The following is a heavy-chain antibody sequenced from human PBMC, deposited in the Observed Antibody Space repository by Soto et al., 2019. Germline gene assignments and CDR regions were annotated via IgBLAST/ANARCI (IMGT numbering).Heavy chain of an antibody. CDR2: INHSGST. D-gene: IGHD2-15*01. Sequence: SETLSLTCAVYGGSFSGYYWSWIRQPPGKGLEWIGEINHSGSTNYNPSLKSRVTISVDTSKNQFCLKLSSVTAADTAVYYCARGRDIVVVVAATRDAFDIWGQGTMVTVSS. CDR1: GGSFSGYY. V-gene: IGHV4-34*01. CDR3: ARGRDIVVVVAATRDAFDI. J-gene: IGHJ3*02.